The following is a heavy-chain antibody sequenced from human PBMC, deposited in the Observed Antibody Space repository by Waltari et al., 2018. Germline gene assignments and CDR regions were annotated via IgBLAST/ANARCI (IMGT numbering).Heavy chain of an antibody. Sequence: EVQLVESGGGLVQPGGSLRLSCAASGFTFSSYWMSWVRQAPGKGLDWVANIKQDGSEKYYVGSVKGRFTISRDNAKNSLYLQMNSLRAEDTAVYYCARGGDYDFWSGYFPLYYYYYMDVWGKGTTVTVSS. CDR2: IKQDGSEK. V-gene: IGHV3-7*01. D-gene: IGHD3-3*01. CDR3: ARGGDYDFWSGYFPLYYYYYMDV. J-gene: IGHJ6*03. CDR1: GFTFSSYW.